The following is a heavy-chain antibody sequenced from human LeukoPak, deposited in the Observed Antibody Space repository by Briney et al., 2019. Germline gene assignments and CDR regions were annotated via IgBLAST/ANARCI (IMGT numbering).Heavy chain of an antibody. Sequence: GGSLRLSCAASGFTFSSYAMHWVRQAPGKGLEWVAVISYDGSNKYYADSVKGRFTISRDNSKNTLYLQMNSLRAEDTAVYYCARDFWDIVVVPAAPHYYFDYWGQGTLVTVPS. J-gene: IGHJ4*02. CDR2: ISYDGSNK. D-gene: IGHD2-2*01. CDR1: GFTFSSYA. V-gene: IGHV3-30-3*01. CDR3: ARDFWDIVVVPAAPHYYFDY.